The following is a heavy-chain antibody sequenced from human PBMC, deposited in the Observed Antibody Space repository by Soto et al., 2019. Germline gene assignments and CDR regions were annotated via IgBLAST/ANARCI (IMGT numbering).Heavy chain of an antibody. J-gene: IGHJ5*02. V-gene: IGHV3-11*01. Sequence: GGSLRLSCAASGFTFSDYYMSWIRQAPGKGLEWVSYISSSGSTIYYADSVKGRFTISRDNAKNSLYLQMNSLRAEDTAVYYCARDGYYDILTGYLTPGNWFDPWGQGTLVTVSS. CDR3: ARDGYYDILTGYLTPGNWFDP. CDR2: ISSSGSTI. CDR1: GFTFSDYY. D-gene: IGHD3-9*01.